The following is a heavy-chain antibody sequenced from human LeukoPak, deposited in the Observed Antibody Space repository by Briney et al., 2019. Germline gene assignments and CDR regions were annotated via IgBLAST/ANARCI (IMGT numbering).Heavy chain of an antibody. J-gene: IGHJ4*02. CDR3: TPVMVEDRGF. D-gene: IGHD2-21*01. Sequence: GGSLRLSCAATGFIFNKAWMNWVRQAPRKGPQWVGRIKSNNDGGTTDYASPVEGRFIISRDDSKNTIYLQMNRLIIDDTAIYYCTPVMVEDRGFWGQGTLVTVSS. V-gene: IGHV3-15*01. CDR2: IKSNNDGGTT. CDR1: GFIFNKAW.